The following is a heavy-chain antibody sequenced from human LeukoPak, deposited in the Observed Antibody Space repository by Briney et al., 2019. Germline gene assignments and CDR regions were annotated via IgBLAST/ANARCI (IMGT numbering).Heavy chain of an antibody. J-gene: IGHJ5*02. CDR2: IYYSGST. CDR1: GGSISSGGYY. D-gene: IGHD3-22*01. V-gene: IGHV4-31*03. Sequence: SETLSLTCTVSGGSISSGGYYWSWIRQHPGKGLEWIGYIYYSGSTYYNPSLKSRVTISVDTSKNQFSLKLSSVTAADTAVYYSARVCYDSSGYRSNWFDPWGQGTLVTVSS. CDR3: ARVCYDSSGYRSNWFDP.